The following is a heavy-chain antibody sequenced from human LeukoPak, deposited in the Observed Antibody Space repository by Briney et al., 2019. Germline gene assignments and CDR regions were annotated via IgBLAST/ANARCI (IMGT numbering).Heavy chain of an antibody. Sequence: ASVKVSRKASVYTLTRYFMHWVRQAPGQGLEWMGWINPNSGGTNYAQKFQGRVTMTRDTSISTAYMELSRLRSDDTAVYYCAPGPGWFDPWGQGTLVTVSS. D-gene: IGHD3-10*01. J-gene: IGHJ5*02. V-gene: IGHV1-2*02. CDR2: INPNSGGT. CDR1: VYTLTRYF. CDR3: APGPGWFDP.